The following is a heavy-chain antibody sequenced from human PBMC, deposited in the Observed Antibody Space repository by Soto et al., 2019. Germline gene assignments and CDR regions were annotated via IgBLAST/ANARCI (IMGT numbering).Heavy chain of an antibody. CDR2: INPNSGGT. CDR3: ASGGEGYYDSSGYYPPDY. D-gene: IGHD3-22*01. V-gene: IGHV1-2*02. J-gene: IGHJ4*02. Sequence: VSVKVSGKASGYTFTGYYMHWVRQASGQGLEWMGWINPNSGGTNYAQKFQGRVTMTRDTSISTAYMELSRLRSDDTAVYYCASGGEGYYDSSGYYPPDYWGQGTLVTVSS. CDR1: GYTFTGYY.